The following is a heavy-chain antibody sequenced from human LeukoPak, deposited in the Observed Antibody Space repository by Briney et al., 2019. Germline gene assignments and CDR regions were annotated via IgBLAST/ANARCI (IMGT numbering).Heavy chain of an antibody. CDR3: ARDGSGVDS. V-gene: IGHV1-2*02. CDR2: INANSGGT. Sequence: ASGKVSCKASGYTFSDYFMHWVRQAPGQGLEWMGWINANSGGTIYAQKFQGRVTMTRDTSISTAYMELSRLRSDDTAVYYCARDGSGVDSWGQGTLAIVSS. J-gene: IGHJ4*02. D-gene: IGHD2-2*03. CDR1: GYTFSDYF.